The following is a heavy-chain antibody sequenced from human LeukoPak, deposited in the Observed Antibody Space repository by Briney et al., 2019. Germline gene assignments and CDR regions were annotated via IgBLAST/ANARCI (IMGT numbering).Heavy chain of an antibody. Sequence: PGGSLRLSCAASGFSFDDYTMHWVRQAPGKGLEWVSLISWDGGSIFYADSVKGRFSVSRDNSKKSLYMQMNSLRTEDTALYHCAKDGGMTTNAFDIWGQGTMVIVSS. CDR3: AKDGGMTTNAFDI. J-gene: IGHJ3*02. CDR2: ISWDGGSI. CDR1: GFSFDDYT. D-gene: IGHD5-24*01. V-gene: IGHV3-43*01.